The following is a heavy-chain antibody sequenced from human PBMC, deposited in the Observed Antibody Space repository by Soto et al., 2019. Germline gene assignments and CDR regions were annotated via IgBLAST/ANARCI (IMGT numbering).Heavy chain of an antibody. CDR3: AASYGSGYRAFDY. Sequence: QVQLVQSGAEVRKPGSSVKVSCKASGDTFSFYTINWVRQAPGLGLEWMGRVNPIVSMSNYAQKFQGRVTITAHKSTNTAYMQLSSRRSEDTAIYYCAASYGSGYRAFDYWGQGALVTVSS. CDR2: VNPIVSMS. J-gene: IGHJ4*02. CDR1: GDTFSFYT. V-gene: IGHV1-69*02. D-gene: IGHD3-10*01.